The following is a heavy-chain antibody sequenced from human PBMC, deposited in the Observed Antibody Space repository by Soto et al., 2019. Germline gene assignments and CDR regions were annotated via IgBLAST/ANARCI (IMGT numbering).Heavy chain of an antibody. J-gene: IGHJ6*02. V-gene: IGHV1-18*01. CDR1: VYTFPRYG. CDR2: ISXAKGNX. Sequence: XSVQVSCTPSVYTFPRYGIHGVRQDPGQVVEWMGRISXAKGNXNQAKKIQGRXXMTPDKSXXKAYMELRSLRSDEPAVYYSAREGRSYYYGMDVWGQGTRVT. D-gene: IGHD5-12*01. CDR3: AREGRSYYYGMDV.